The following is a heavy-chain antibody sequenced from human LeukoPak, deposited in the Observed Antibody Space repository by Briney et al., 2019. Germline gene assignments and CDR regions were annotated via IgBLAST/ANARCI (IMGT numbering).Heavy chain of an antibody. CDR2: IWSDGSYQ. Sequence: GGSLRLSCAASGFTFSTFGMHWVRQAPGKGLEWVAVIWSDGSYQYYADSVRGRFTISRDNSENTLYLQMNSLRAEDTAVYYCARPTYSGSYYWFDYWGQGTLVTVSS. D-gene: IGHD1-26*01. V-gene: IGHV3-33*01. J-gene: IGHJ4*02. CDR3: ARPTYSGSYYWFDY. CDR1: GFTFSTFG.